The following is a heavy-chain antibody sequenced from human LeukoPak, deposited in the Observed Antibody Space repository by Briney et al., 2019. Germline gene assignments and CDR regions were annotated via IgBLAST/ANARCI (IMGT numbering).Heavy chain of an antibody. V-gene: IGHV4-59*01. Sequence: SETLSLTCTVSGGSISSYYWSWIRQPPGKGLEWIGYIYYSGSTNYNPSLKSRVTISVDTSKNQFSLKLSSVTAADTAVYYCARQRVGATRNWFDPWGQGTLVTVSS. J-gene: IGHJ5*02. CDR3: ARQRVGATRNWFDP. CDR2: IYYSGST. CDR1: GGSISSYY. D-gene: IGHD1-26*01.